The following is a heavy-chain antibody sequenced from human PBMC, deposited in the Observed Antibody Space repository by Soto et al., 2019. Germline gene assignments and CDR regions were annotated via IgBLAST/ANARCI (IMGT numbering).Heavy chain of an antibody. J-gene: IGHJ4*02. CDR2: ISGSGGST. CDR3: EKDRYTVTTSASFDY. V-gene: IGHV3-23*01. D-gene: IGHD4-17*01. CDR1: GFTFSSYA. Sequence: GGSLRLSCAASGFTFSSYAMSWVRQAPGKGLEWVSAISGSGGSTYYADSVKGRFTISRDNSKNTLYLQMNSLRAEDTAVYYCEKDRYTVTTSASFDYWGQGTLVTVSS.